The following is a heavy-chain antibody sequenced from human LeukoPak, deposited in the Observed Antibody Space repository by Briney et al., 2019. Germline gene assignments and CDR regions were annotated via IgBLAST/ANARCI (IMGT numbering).Heavy chain of an antibody. D-gene: IGHD1/OR15-1a*01. V-gene: IGHV3-7*01. Sequence: GESLRLSCAVSGFTFSRYWMNWVRQPPGKGLEWVANINEDGSEKNYVDSVKGRFTTSRDNDLNSVFLQMDSLRVEDTALYFCARGLIGTGGIDFWGQGTLVTVSS. CDR3: ARGLIGTGGIDF. CDR1: GFTFSRYW. CDR2: INEDGSEK. J-gene: IGHJ4*02.